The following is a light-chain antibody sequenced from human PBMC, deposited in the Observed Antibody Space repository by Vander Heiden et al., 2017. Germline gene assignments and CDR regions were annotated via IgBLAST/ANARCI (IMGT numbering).Light chain of an antibody. V-gene: IGLV8-61*01. J-gene: IGLJ3*02. CDR3: VLYMGSGIWV. CDR2: NTI. Sequence: QTVVTQQPSFSVSPGGTVTLTCGLSSGSVSTTYYPSWYPQTPRLPPSTLLYNTITRSYGVPARFSGSILGNKAALTIAGAQADDDSDYYCVLYMGSGIWVFGGGTKLTVL. CDR1: SGSVSTTYY.